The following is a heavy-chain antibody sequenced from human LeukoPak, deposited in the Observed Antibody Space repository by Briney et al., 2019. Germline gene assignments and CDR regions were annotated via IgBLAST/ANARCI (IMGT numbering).Heavy chain of an antibody. J-gene: IGHJ6*01. Sequence: GGSLRLSCVASGLTLSNFWMTWVRQAPGKGLEWVASINQDGGEKYYVDSVKGRFIISRDNAKNSMYLQMDSLRAEETAVYYCARRPHYVDYYYGMDVWGQGTTVTVSS. CDR1: GLTLSNFW. CDR3: ARRPHYVDYYYGMDV. CDR2: INQDGGEK. V-gene: IGHV3-7*03. D-gene: IGHD4-17*01.